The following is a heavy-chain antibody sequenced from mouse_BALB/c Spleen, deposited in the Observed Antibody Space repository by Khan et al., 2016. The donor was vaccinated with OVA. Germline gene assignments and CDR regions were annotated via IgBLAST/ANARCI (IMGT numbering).Heavy chain of an antibody. V-gene: IGHV1-7*01. CDR2: INPSTAYT. Sequence: QVQLQQSGAELAKTGASVKMSCKASGYTFINYWILWVKQRPGQGLEWIGYINPSTAYTEYNQNFKDKATLTADKSSRTAYMQLSSLTSEDSAVYYCARRGLRWDFDYWGQGTTLTVSS. D-gene: IGHD1-1*01. CDR1: GYTFINYW. CDR3: ARRGLRWDFDY. J-gene: IGHJ2*01.